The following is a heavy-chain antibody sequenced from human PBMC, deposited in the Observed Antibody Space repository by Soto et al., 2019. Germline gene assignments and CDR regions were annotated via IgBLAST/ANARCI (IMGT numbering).Heavy chain of an antibody. CDR3: ATVPYGSGPT. CDR2: IKPKSEGETA. CDR1: RFNFSAAW. J-gene: IGHJ4*02. D-gene: IGHD6-19*01. Sequence: EMQLVQSGGGLVKPGGSLRLSCVASRFNFSAAWLNWIRQAPGKGLEWVGRIKPKSEGETADYTAPVRGRFTISRDDSQNTLHLQMDCLKTGDTAVYYCATVPYGSGPTWGLGVLVTVSS. V-gene: IGHV3-15*07.